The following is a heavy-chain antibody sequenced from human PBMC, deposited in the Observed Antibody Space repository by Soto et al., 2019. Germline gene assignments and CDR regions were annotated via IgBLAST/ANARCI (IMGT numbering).Heavy chain of an antibody. J-gene: IGHJ6*02. CDR3: AKDMGSGYGDSRRGMDV. D-gene: IGHD4-17*01. V-gene: IGHV3-9*01. Sequence: EVQLVESGGGLVQPGRSLRLSCAASGFTFDDYAMHWVRQAPGKGLEWVSGISWNSGSIGYADSVKGRFTISRDNAKNSLYLQMNSLRAEDTALYYCAKDMGSGYGDSRRGMDVWGQGTTVTVSS. CDR2: ISWNSGSI. CDR1: GFTFDDYA.